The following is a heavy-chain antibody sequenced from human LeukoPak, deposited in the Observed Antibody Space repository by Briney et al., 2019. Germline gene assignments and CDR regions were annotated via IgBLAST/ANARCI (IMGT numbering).Heavy chain of an antibody. V-gene: IGHV3-74*01. CDR2: INHDGSST. J-gene: IGHJ4*02. CDR1: GW. Sequence: GESLRLSCAASGWMHWVRQAPGKGLVWVSGINHDGSSTYYADSVKGRFTISRDNAKNTVYLQMNSLSAEDTAVYYCASVFDSWGQGSLVTVSS. CDR3: ASVFDS.